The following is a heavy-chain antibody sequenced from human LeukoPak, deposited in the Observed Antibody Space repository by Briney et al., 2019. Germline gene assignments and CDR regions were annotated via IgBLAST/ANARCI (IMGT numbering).Heavy chain of an antibody. CDR3: ARGEGLGELNYFDY. J-gene: IGHJ4*02. D-gene: IGHD3-16*01. CDR1: GGSSRGYY. V-gene: IGHV4-34*01. CDR2: INHSGST. Sequence: SDTPSLTRAVSGGSSRGYYWSWIRQPPGTGLEWIGEINHSGSTNYNPSLKSRVTISVDTSKNQFSLKLSSVTAADTAVYYCARGEGLGELNYFDYWGEGTLVTVSS.